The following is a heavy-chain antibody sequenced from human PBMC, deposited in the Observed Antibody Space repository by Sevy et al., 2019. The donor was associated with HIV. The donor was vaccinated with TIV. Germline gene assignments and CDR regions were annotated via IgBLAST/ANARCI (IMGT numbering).Heavy chain of an antibody. CDR3: ARGGGGGYFFDS. CDR1: GGSITTSY. J-gene: IGHJ4*02. Sequence: SETLSLTCTVSGGSITTSYWNWIRQPPGKGLEWIGYISFSGSTNYNPSLKSRVTMSVDTLKNQISLKLTSVTAADTAVYFCARGGGGGYFFDSWGQGTQVTVSS. CDR2: ISFSGST. D-gene: IGHD3-10*01. V-gene: IGHV4-59*01.